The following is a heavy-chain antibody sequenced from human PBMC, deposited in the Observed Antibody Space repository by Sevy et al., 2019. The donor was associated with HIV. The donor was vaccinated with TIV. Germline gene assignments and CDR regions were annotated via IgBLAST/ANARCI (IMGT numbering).Heavy chain of an antibody. D-gene: IGHD6-13*01. CDR1: GFTFSSYS. J-gene: IGHJ5*02. Sequence: GGSLRLSCAASGFTFSSYSMNWVRQAPGKGLEWVSSISSSSSYIYYADSVKGRFTISRDNAKNSLYLQMNSLRAEDKAVYYCARVTSDSSSWYRYNWFDPWGQGTLVTVSS. CDR2: ISSSSSYI. CDR3: ARVTSDSSSWYRYNWFDP. V-gene: IGHV3-21*01.